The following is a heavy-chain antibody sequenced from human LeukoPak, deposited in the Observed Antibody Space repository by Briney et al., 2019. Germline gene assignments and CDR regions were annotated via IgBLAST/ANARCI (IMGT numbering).Heavy chain of an antibody. CDR2: IYYSGST. V-gene: IGHV4-59*08. Sequence: SETLSLTCTVSGGSISSYYWSWIRQPPGKGLEWIGYIYYSGSTNYNPSLKSRVTISVDTSKNQFSLKLSSVTAADTAVYYCARIPVDYDFWSGYYMDYWGQGTLVTVSS. D-gene: IGHD3-3*01. CDR1: GGSISSYY. CDR3: ARIPVDYDFWSGYYMDY. J-gene: IGHJ4*02.